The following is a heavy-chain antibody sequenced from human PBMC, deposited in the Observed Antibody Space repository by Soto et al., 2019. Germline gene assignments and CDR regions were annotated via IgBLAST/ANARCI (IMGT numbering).Heavy chain of an antibody. J-gene: IGHJ6*02. Sequence: GESLKISCKGSGYNFTNYWIGWVRQMPGKGLEWMGIIYPGDSDTRYSPSFQGQVTISADKSISTAYLQWSSLKASDTAMYYCARHIPAGLSYYGMDIWGQGTTVTVSS. CDR1: GYNFTNYW. CDR3: ARHIPAGLSYYGMDI. V-gene: IGHV5-51*01. D-gene: IGHD2-2*01. CDR2: IYPGDSDT.